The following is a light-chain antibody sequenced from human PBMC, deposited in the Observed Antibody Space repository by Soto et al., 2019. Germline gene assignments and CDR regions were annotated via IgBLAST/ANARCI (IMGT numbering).Light chain of an antibody. CDR3: QQYNSYSYT. CDR1: QSISSW. J-gene: IGKJ2*01. CDR2: RAS. V-gene: IGKV1-5*03. Sequence: DLQMTQSPSTLSASVGDRVTITCRASQSISSWLAWYQQKPGKAPILLIYRASSLESGVPSRFSGSGSGTEFTLTISSLQPDDFATYYCQQYNSYSYTFGQGTKLEIK.